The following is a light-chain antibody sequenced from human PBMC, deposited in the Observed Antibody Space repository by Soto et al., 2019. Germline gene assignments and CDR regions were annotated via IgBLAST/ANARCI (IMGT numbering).Light chain of an antibody. CDR2: DVS. CDR3: SSYTSDITLV. V-gene: IGLV2-14*03. J-gene: IGLJ2*01. Sequence: QSVLTQTASVSGSPGRSITISCTGTTSVESVSWYQQHPGKAPKLIIYDVSNRPSGVSDRFSGSKSGNTASLTISALQAEDEADYYCSSYTSDITLVFGGGTQLTVL. CDR1: TSVES.